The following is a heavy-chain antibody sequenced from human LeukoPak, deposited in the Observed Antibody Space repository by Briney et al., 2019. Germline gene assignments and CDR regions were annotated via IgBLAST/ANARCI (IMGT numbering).Heavy chain of an antibody. CDR2: INPSGGST. J-gene: IGHJ4*02. V-gene: IGHV1-46*01. CDR1: GYTFTSYY. D-gene: IGHD3-22*01. CDR3: GGGSYYDISDY. Sequence: GASVKVSCKASGYTFTSYYMHRVRQAPGQGLEWMGIINPSGGSTSYAQKFQGRVTMTKDTSTRKVYMELSSLRSEDTCVYYCGGGSYYDISDYWGQGTLVTVSS.